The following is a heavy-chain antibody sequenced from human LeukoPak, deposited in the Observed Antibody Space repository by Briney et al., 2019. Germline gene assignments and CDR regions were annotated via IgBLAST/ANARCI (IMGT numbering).Heavy chain of an antibody. CDR2: IGSAGDT. V-gene: IGHV3-13*01. D-gene: IGHD3-22*01. CDR1: GFTFSSYD. Sequence: GGSLRLSCAASGFTFSSYDMHWVRQATGKGLEWVSAIGSAGDTYYPGSVKGRFTISRDNAKNSLYLQMNSLRAEDTAVYYCAREITRELVVVITRSEYYMDVWGKGTTVTISS. CDR3: AREITRELVVVITRSEYYMDV. J-gene: IGHJ6*03.